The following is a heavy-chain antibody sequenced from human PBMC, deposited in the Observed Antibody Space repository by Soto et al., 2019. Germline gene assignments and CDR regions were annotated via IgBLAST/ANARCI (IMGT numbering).Heavy chain of an antibody. CDR3: ARDPRMYYDFWSGYYGAFDI. V-gene: IGHV1-18*01. D-gene: IGHD3-3*01. CDR2: ISAYNGNT. J-gene: IGHJ3*02. CDR1: GYTFTSYG. Sequence: GASVKVSCKASGYTFTSYGMSWVRQAPGQGLEWMGWISAYNGNTNYAQKLQGRVTMTTDTSTSTAYMELRSLRSDDTAVYYCARDPRMYYDFWSGYYGAFDIWGQGTMVTVSS.